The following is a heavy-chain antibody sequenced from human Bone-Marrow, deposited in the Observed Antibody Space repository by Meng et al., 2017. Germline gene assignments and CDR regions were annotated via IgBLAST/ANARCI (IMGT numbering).Heavy chain of an antibody. CDR3: AKTPKWELLVFDY. D-gene: IGHD1-26*01. CDR1: GGSISSSSYY. J-gene: IGHJ4*02. CDR2: IYYSGST. V-gene: IGHV4-39*07. Sequence: LQLQESGPGLVKPSETLSLTCTVSGGSISSSSYYWGWIRQPPGKGLEWIGSIYYSGSTYYNPSLKSRVTISVDTSKNQFSLKLSSVTAADTAVYYCAKTPKWELLVFDYWGQGTLVTVSS.